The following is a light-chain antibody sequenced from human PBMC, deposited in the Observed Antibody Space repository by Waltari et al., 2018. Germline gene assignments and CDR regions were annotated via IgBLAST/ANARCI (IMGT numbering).Light chain of an antibody. CDR1: QSSSNS. J-gene: IGKJ2*01. CDR3: QQSYSMPYT. Sequence: IQMTQSPSSLSASVGDRVTMTCRARQSSSNSVNGYQQKGGKAPRLPIYAASILQSGVPSRFSGSGPGTDFTLTISSLQPENFGTYYCQQSYSMPYTFGQGTTLQIK. V-gene: IGKV1-39*01. CDR2: AAS.